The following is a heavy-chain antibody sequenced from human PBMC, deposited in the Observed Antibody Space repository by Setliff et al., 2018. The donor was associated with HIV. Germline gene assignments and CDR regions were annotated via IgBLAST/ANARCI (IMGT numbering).Heavy chain of an antibody. CDR1: GYPISSGYY. D-gene: IGHD3-3*01. CDR2: IYHSGTT. J-gene: IGHJ6*02. V-gene: IGHV4-38-2*02. CDR3: ARRLQFLEFLHGVGGLDV. Sequence: PSETLSLTCTVSGYPISSGYYWGWIRQPPGKGLEWIGGIYHSGTTYYNPSFKRRVTISVDTSKNHFSLKLSSATAADTAVYYCARRLQFLEFLHGVGGLDVRGQGTTVTVS.